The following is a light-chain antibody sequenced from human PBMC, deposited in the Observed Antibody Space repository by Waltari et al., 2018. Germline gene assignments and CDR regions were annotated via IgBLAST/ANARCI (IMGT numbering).Light chain of an antibody. CDR3: QSYDSSLSGMV. V-gene: IGLV1-40*01. CDR2: GNS. CDR1: SSNIGAGYD. Sequence: QSVLTQPPSVSGAPGHRVTISCTGSSSNIGAGYDVHWYRQFPGTAPKLLIYGNSNRPSGVPDRFSGSKSGTSASLAITGLKAEDEADYYCQSYDSSLSGMVFGGGTKLTVL. J-gene: IGLJ2*01.